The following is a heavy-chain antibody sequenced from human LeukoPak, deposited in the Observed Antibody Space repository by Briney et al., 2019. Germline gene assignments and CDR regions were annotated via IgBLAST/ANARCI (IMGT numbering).Heavy chain of an antibody. D-gene: IGHD2-15*01. CDR3: ARFHPSGYFDY. CDR2: IIPIFGIA. J-gene: IGHJ4*02. V-gene: IGHV1-69*05. CDR1: GGTFSSYA. Sequence: SVKVSCKASGGTFSSYAISWVRQAPGQGLEWMGRIIPIFGIANYAQKFQGRVTITTDESTSTAYMELSSLRSEDTAVYYCARFHPSGYFDYWGQGTLVTVPS.